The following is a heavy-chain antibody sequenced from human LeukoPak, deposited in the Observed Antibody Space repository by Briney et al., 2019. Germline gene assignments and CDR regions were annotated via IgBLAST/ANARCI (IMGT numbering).Heavy chain of an antibody. J-gene: IGHJ5*02. V-gene: IGHV4-34*01. D-gene: IGHD6-13*01. Sequence: SETLSLTCAVYGGSFSGYYWSWIRQPPGKGLEWIGEIHHSGNTNYNPSLKSRVTISVDTSKIQFSLKLRSVIAADTAVYYCARKEGGQLVNTRRWFDPWGQGTLVTVSS. CDR3: ARKEGGQLVNTRRWFDP. CDR2: IHHSGNT. CDR1: GGSFSGYY.